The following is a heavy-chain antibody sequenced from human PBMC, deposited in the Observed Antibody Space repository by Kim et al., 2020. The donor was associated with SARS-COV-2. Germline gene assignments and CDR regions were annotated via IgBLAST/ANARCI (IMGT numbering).Heavy chain of an antibody. D-gene: IGHD3-22*01. V-gene: IGHV4-39*01. J-gene: IGHJ4*02. CDR3: AAYPYYYDSSGYFDY. Sequence: SETLSLTCTVSGGSISSSSYYWGWIRQPPGKGLEWIGSIYYSGSTYYNPSLKSRVTISVDTSKNQFSLKLSSVTAADTAVYYCAAYPYYYDSSGYFDYWGQGTLVTVSS. CDR2: IYYSGST. CDR1: GGSISSSSYY.